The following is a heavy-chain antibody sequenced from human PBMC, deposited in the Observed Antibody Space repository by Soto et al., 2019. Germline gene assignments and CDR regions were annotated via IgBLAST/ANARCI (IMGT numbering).Heavy chain of an antibody. CDR2: IFPIDSDT. D-gene: IGHD2-21*02. CDR3: ATPGGRDFNAFDV. V-gene: IGHV5-51*01. Sequence: GESLKISCKGSGYTFTRNWIGWVRQMPGKGLEWMGIIFPIDSDTKYSPSSQGQVTISADNSISTAYLQWSSLKASDTAIYYCATPGGRDFNAFDVWGQGTMVTVSS. J-gene: IGHJ3*01. CDR1: GYTFTRNW.